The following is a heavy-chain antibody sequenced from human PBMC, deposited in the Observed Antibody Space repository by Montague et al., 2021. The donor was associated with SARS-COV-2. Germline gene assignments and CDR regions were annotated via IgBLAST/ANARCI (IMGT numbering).Heavy chain of an antibody. CDR2: ISMSETRT. CDR1: GFTFSRYS. J-gene: IGHJ4*02. D-gene: IGHD5-18*01. V-gene: IGHV3-48*04. Sequence: SLRLSCAAAGFTFSRYSMNWVRQAPGKGLEWISYISMSETRTQYADSVKGRFTISRDNARNSLYLQMRSLTGGDTAVYSCAGVASEHTAMAPDYWGQGTLVTVSS. CDR3: AGVASEHTAMAPDY.